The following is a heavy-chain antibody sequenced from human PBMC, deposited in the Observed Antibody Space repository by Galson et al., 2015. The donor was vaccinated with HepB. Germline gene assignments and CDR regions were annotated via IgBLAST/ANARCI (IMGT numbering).Heavy chain of an antibody. CDR1: GFTFGDYA. J-gene: IGHJ4*02. Sequence: SLRLSCAASGFTFGDYAMSWVRQAPGKGLEWVGCIRSKAYGGTTEYAAPVKGRFTISRDDSKSIAYLQMNSLKTEDTAVYYCTRVGWVQLSAFDYWGQGTLLAVSS. D-gene: IGHD6-6*01. V-gene: IGHV3-49*04. CDR2: IRSKAYGGTT. CDR3: TRVGWVQLSAFDY.